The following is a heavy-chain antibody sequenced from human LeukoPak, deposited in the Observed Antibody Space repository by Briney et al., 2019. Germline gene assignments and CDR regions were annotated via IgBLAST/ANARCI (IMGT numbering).Heavy chain of an antibody. CDR2: IKQGGDP. J-gene: IGHJ4*02. CDR1: GGSFSCYY. CDR3: ARENWLALYY. Sequence: SETLSFNCVVNGGSFSCYYWTWLRPAPGKGLEWIVEIKQGGDPHYNPSLKSRVTISVEASKKQFSLKLTSVTAADTAVYYCARENWLALYYWAQGDLVTASS. V-gene: IGHV4-34*01. D-gene: IGHD3-22*01.